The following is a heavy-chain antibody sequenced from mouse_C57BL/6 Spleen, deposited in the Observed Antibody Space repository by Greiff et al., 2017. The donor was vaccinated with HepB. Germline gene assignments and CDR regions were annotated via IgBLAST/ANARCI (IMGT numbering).Heavy chain of an antibody. Sequence: QVHVKQSGAELVRPGASVTLSCKASGYTFTDYEMHWVKQTPVHGLEWIGAIDPETGGTAYNQKFKGKAILTADKSSSTAYMELRSLTSEDSAVYYCTRSEDYDPFAYWGQGTLVTVSA. CDR2: IDPETGGT. D-gene: IGHD2-4*01. J-gene: IGHJ3*01. CDR3: TRSEDYDPFAY. V-gene: IGHV1-15*01. CDR1: GYTFTDYE.